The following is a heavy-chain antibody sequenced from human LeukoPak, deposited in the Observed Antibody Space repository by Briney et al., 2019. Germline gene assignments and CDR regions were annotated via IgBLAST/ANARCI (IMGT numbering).Heavy chain of an antibody. V-gene: IGHV4-4*07. CDR1: GGSISSYY. J-gene: IGHJ5*02. Sequence: PSETLSLTCTVSGGSISSYYWSWIRQPAGKGLEWIGRIYTSGSTNYNPSLKSRVTMSVDTSKNQFSLKLSSVTAAGPAMYYCARDRVTMVRGVIEHNWFDPWGQGTLVTVSS. CDR3: ARDRVTMVRGVIEHNWFDP. CDR2: IYTSGST. D-gene: IGHD3-10*01.